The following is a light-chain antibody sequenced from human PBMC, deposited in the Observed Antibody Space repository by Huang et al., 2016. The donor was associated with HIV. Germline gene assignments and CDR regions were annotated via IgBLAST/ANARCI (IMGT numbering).Light chain of an antibody. CDR1: QSVSSY. CDR3: QQRSNWPLT. J-gene: IGKJ4*01. V-gene: IGKV3D-11*02. CDR2: EAS. Sequence: EIVLTQSPATLSLSPGERATLSCRASQSVSSYLAWYQQKPGQAPRLLIYEASNRATGIPARFSGSGPGTDFTLIISSLEPEDFAVYYCQQRSNWPLTFGGGTKVEIK.